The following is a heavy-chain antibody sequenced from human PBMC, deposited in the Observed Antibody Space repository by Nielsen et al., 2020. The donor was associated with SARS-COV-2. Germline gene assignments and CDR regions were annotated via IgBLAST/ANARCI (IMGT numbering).Heavy chain of an antibody. CDR2: INHSGST. J-gene: IGHJ3*02. V-gene: IGHV4-39*07. CDR3: ARDRPRLLWFGELSFHAFDI. D-gene: IGHD3-10*01. Sequence: SETLSLTCTVSGGSISSGGYYWSWIRQPPGKGLEWIGEINHSGSTNYNPSLKSRITISVDTSKNQFSLKLSSVTAADTAVYYCARDRPRLLWFGELSFHAFDIWGQGTMVTVSS. CDR1: GGSISSGGYY.